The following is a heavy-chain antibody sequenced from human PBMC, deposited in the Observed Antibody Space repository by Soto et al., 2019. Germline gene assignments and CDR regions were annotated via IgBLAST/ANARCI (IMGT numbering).Heavy chain of an antibody. V-gene: IGHV3-21*01. J-gene: IGHJ5*02. D-gene: IGHD3-3*01. CDR2: ISSSSSYI. CDR3: AREDIITIFGVVINWFDP. Sequence: GGSLRLSCAASGFTFSSYSMNWVRQAPGKGLEWVSSISSSSSYIYYADSVKGRFTISRDNAKNSLYLQMNSLRAEDPAVYYCAREDIITIFGVVINWFDPWGQGTLVTVSS. CDR1: GFTFSSYS.